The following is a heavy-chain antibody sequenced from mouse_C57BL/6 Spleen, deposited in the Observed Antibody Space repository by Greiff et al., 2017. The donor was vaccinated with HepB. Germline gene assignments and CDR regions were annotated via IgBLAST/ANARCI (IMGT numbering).Heavy chain of an antibody. D-gene: IGHD2-1*01. Sequence: VQLVESGPGLVQPSQSLSITCTVSGFSLTSYGVHWVRQSPGKGLEWLGVIWSGGSTDYNAAFISRLSISKDNSKSQVFFKMNSLQADDTAIYYCARMDYGNYVFYAMDYWGQGTSVTVSS. J-gene: IGHJ4*01. V-gene: IGHV2-2*01. CDR2: IWSGGST. CDR1: GFSLTSYG. CDR3: ARMDYGNYVFYAMDY.